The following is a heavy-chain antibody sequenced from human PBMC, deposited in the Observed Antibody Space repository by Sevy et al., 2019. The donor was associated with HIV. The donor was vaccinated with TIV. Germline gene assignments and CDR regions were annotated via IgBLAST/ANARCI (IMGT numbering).Heavy chain of an antibody. V-gene: IGHV3-49*04. J-gene: IGHJ6*02. CDR2: IRSKAYGGTT. CDR1: GFTFGDYA. D-gene: IGHD3-3*01. CDR3: TRDSEATYYDFWSGYYRGMNYYYYGMDV. Sequence: GESLKISCTASGFTFGDYAMSWVRQAPGKGLEWVGFIRSKAYGGTTEYAASVKGRFTISRDDSKSIAYLQMNSLKTEETAVYYCTRDSEATYYDFWSGYYRGMNYYYYGMDVWGQGTTVTVSS.